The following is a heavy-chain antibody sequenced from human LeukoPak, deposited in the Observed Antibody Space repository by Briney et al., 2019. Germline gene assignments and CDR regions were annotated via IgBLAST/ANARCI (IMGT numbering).Heavy chain of an antibody. J-gene: IGHJ6*02. Sequence: WGSLRLSCLASGFTVTNYAMHWVRQAPGKGLDYVSVVYSRGTSTYYADSVKGRFTVSRDSSKNTLYLQMSSLRIEDTAIYYCVRDLSGMDVWGRGTTVTVSS. V-gene: IGHV3-64D*06. CDR3: VRDLSGMDV. D-gene: IGHD3-16*02. CDR2: VYSRGTST. CDR1: GFTVTNYA.